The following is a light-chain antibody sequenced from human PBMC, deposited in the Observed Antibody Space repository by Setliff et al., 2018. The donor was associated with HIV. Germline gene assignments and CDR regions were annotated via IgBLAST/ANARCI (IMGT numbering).Light chain of an antibody. CDR3: SSYTIRNTLL. CDR2: EVT. J-gene: IGLJ1*01. CDR1: SSDVGGYNY. V-gene: IGLV2-14*01. Sequence: QSVLTQPASVSGSPGQSITISCTGTSSDVGGYNYVSWYQQHPGKAPKLMIYEVTNRPSGISNRFSGSKSGNTASLTISGLQAEDEADYYCSSYTIRNTLLFGTGTKATVL.